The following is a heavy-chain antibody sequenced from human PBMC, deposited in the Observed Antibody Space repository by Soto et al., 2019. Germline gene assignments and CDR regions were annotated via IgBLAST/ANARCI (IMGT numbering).Heavy chain of an antibody. CDR1: GGSISGYY. CDR3: ARTYYDFWSGYWRWFDP. J-gene: IGHJ5*02. Sequence: SDTLSLTCTVSGGSISGYYWSWIRPPPGKGLEWIGYIYYSGSTNYNPSLKSRVTISIDTSKNQFSLKLSSVTAADTAVYYCARTYYDFWSGYWRWFDPWGQGTLVT. D-gene: IGHD3-3*01. V-gene: IGHV4-59*01. CDR2: IYYSGST.